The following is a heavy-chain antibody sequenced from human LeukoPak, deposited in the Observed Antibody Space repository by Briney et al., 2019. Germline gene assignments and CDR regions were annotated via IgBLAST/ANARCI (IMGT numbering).Heavy chain of an antibody. CDR1: GFTFSDYY. V-gene: IGHV3-11*01. D-gene: IGHD5-18*01. CDR3: ARDRDTAMVYFDY. J-gene: IGHJ4*02. CDR2: ISSSGSTI. Sequence: PGGSLRLSCAASGFTFSDYYMSWIRQAPGKGLEWVSYISSSGSTIYYADSVKGRFTISRDNAKNSLYLQMNSLRAEGTAVYYCARDRDTAMVYFDYWGQGTLVTVSS.